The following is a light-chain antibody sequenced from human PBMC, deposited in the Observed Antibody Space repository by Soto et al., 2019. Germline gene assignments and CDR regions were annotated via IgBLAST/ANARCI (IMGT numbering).Light chain of an antibody. CDR2: KAS. Sequence: DIQMNQSPSTLSASVEDRVNITCRASQSISSWLAWYQQKPGKAPNLLIYKASSLESGVPSRFSGSGSGTEFTLTISSLQPDDFATYYCQQYDSYPLTFGGGTKVEIK. CDR3: QQYDSYPLT. V-gene: IGKV1-5*03. J-gene: IGKJ4*01. CDR1: QSISSW.